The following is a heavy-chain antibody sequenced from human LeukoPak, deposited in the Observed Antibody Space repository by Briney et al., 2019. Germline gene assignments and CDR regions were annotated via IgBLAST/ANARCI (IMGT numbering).Heavy chain of an antibody. D-gene: IGHD3-22*01. Sequence: SETLSLTCTVSGGSISSYYWSWTRQPAGKGLEWIGRIYTSGSTNYNPSLKSRVTMSVDTSKNQFSLKLSSVTAADTAVYYCARDQYYYDSSGYYKFDPWGQGTLVTVSS. CDR3: ARDQYYYDSSGYYKFDP. J-gene: IGHJ5*02. CDR1: GGSISSYY. V-gene: IGHV4-4*07. CDR2: IYTSGST.